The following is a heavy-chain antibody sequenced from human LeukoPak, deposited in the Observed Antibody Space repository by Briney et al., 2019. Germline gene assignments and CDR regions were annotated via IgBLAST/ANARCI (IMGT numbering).Heavy chain of an antibody. CDR3: ARTYYDILTGYNPYFDY. J-gene: IGHJ4*02. Sequence: GGSLRLSCAASGFTFSTYGMHWVRRAPGKGLEWVAVISYDGSNKYYADSVKGRFTISRDNSKNTLYLQMNSLRAEDTAVYYCARTYYDILTGYNPYFDYWGQGILVTVSS. CDR1: GFTFSTYG. D-gene: IGHD3-9*01. CDR2: ISYDGSNK. V-gene: IGHV3-30*03.